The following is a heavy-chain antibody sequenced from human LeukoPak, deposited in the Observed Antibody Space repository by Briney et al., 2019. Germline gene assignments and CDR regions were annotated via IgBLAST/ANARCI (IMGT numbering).Heavy chain of an antibody. V-gene: IGHV3-53*01. J-gene: IGHJ4*02. CDR2: IYSGGST. CDR1: GFTVSTNY. Sequence: GGSLRLSCAASGFTVSTNYMSWVRQAPGKGLEWVSVIYSGGSTYYADSVKGRFTISRHNSENTLYLQMNSLRAEDTAVYYCAKAASLKRGYFDYWGQGTLVTVSS. D-gene: IGHD3-10*01. CDR3: AKAASLKRGYFDY.